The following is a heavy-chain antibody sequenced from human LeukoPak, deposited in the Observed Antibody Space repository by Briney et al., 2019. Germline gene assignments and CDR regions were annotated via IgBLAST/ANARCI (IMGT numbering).Heavy chain of an antibody. D-gene: IGHD6-6*01. CDR3: ARSSYSSSSSV. J-gene: IGHJ3*01. CDR2: INSDGSEG. CDR1: GFTFSGFW. V-gene: IGHV3-7*03. Sequence: GGSLRLSCAVSGFTFSGFWMSWSRQAPGKGLEWVASINSDGSEGYYADVVKGRFTISRDNAKNSLYLRINSLRAEDTAVYYCARSSYSSSSSVWGQGTMVTVSS.